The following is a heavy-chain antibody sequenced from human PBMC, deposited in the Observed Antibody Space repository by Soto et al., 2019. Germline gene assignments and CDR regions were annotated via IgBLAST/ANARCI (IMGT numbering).Heavy chain of an antibody. J-gene: IGHJ3*01. CDR3: SRVTALGYIGGFDL. V-gene: IGHV1-46*01. D-gene: IGHD2-21*02. Sequence: QVQLVQSGAEVKNPGASVKVSCKASGYNFVNSYIHWGRLAPGQGLEWIGIIDPRGGYTTYGHKVQGRVTMTRDTSTSTVYMELRSLRSEATGVYFCSRVTALGYIGGFDLWGQGTMITVSS. CDR2: IDPRGGYT. CDR1: GYNFVNSY.